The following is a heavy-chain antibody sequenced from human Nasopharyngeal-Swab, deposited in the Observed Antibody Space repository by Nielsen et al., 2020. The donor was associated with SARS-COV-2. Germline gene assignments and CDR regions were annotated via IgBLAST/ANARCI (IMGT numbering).Heavy chain of an antibody. J-gene: IGHJ3*02. V-gene: IGHV3-21*04. D-gene: IGHD2/OR15-2a*01. Sequence: GESLKISCVASGFTFSGYNMNWVRQAPGKGLEWVSSISSSSSYKFYGDSVRGRFTISRDNAKNSLYLQMNSLRAEDTALYYCAKAPSSGTDDAFDIWGQGTMVTVSS. CDR1: GFTFSGYN. CDR3: AKAPSSGTDDAFDI. CDR2: ISSSSSYK.